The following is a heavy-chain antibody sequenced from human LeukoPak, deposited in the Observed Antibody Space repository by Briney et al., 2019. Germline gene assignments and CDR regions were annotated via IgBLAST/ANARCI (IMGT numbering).Heavy chain of an antibody. D-gene: IGHD6-13*01. J-gene: IGHJ3*02. CDR3: AKTRGGSLHDGFDI. CDR1: GFTFTNFA. CDR2: ISNDERNK. V-gene: IGHV3-30-3*02. Sequence: GRFLRLSCAASGFTFTNFAMHWVRQAPGKGLEWVAVISNDERNKYYADTVKGRFTISRDNSKDTLYLQMNSLRVEDTAIYYCAKTRGGSLHDGFDIWGQGTMVTVSS.